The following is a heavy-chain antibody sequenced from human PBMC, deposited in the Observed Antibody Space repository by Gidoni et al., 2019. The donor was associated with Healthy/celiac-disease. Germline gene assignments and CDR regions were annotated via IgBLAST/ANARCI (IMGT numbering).Heavy chain of an antibody. V-gene: IGHV3-33*01. J-gene: IGHJ4*02. CDR3: ARDLGGWGY. CDR2: IWYDGSNK. D-gene: IGHD6-19*01. Sequence: QVQLVASGGGVVQPGRSLRLPCAASGFTFSSDGMHWVRQAPGKGLEWVAVIWYDGSNKYYADSVKGRFTISRDNSKNTLYLQMNSLRAEDTAVYYCARDLGGWGYWGQGTLVTVSS. CDR1: GFTFSSDG.